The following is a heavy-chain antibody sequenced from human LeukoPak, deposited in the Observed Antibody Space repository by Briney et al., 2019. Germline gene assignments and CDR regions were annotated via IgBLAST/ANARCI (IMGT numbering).Heavy chain of an antibody. Sequence: SETLSLTCTVSGGSISSYYWSWIRQPPGNGLEWIGYLYCSGSTNYNPSLKSRVTISVDTSKNQFSLKLSSVTAADTAAYYCARSKPDNYYDSSGDAFDIWGQGTMVTVSS. CDR1: GGSISSYY. CDR2: LYCSGST. J-gene: IGHJ3*02. V-gene: IGHV4-59*01. D-gene: IGHD3-22*01. CDR3: ARSKPDNYYDSSGDAFDI.